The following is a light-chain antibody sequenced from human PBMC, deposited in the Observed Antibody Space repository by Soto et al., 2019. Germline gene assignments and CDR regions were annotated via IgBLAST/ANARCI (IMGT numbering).Light chain of an antibody. CDR3: QQYKSHRRK. CDR1: QSISSW. Sequence: DIQMTQSPSTLAASVGDRVTITCRASQSISSWLAWYQQKPGKAPKLLIYDASSLESGVPSRFSGSGSGTEFTLTISSLQPDDFATYYCQQYKSHRRKCGQGNKGDIK. J-gene: IGKJ1*01. CDR2: DAS. V-gene: IGKV1-5*01.